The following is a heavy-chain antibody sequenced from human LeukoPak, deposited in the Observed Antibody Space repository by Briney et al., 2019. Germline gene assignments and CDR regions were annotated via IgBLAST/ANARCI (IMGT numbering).Heavy chain of an antibody. J-gene: IGHJ4*02. CDR2: ISSGSSYI. V-gene: IGHV3-21*01. CDR3: ARQYSSSSPFDY. Sequence: GGSLRLSCAASGFTFSNYNMNWVRQAPGKGLEWVSSISSGSSYIYYADSVKGRFTISRDVAKNSLYLQIHSLTAEDTAVYYCARQYSSSSPFDYWGQGTLVTVSS. D-gene: IGHD6-6*01. CDR1: GFTFSNYN.